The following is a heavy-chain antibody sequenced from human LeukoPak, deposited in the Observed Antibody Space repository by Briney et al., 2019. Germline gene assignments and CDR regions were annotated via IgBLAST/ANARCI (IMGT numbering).Heavy chain of an antibody. D-gene: IGHD3-3*01. Sequence: GRSLRLSCAASGFTFSSYAMHWVRQAPGKGLEWVAFIRFDGTSEFYADSVKARFTISRDNSQNTVSLQLNNLRIEDTALYYCAKTSLSDPSGHYYYMDVWGKGTTVTVSS. CDR1: GFTFSSYA. V-gene: IGHV3-30*02. CDR3: AKTSLSDPSGHYYYMDV. CDR2: IRFDGTSE. J-gene: IGHJ6*03.